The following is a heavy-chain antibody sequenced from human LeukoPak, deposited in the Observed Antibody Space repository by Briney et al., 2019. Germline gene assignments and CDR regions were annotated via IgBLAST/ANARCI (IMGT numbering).Heavy chain of an antibody. Sequence: GASVKVSCKASGGTFSSYAISWVRQAPGQGLEWMGGIITIFGTANYAQKFQGRVTITTDESTSTAYMELSSLRSEDTAVYYCAREVPSSSYFDYWGQGTLVTVSS. J-gene: IGHJ4*02. CDR1: GGTFSSYA. CDR3: AREVPSSSYFDY. D-gene: IGHD6-6*01. CDR2: IITIFGTA. V-gene: IGHV1-69*05.